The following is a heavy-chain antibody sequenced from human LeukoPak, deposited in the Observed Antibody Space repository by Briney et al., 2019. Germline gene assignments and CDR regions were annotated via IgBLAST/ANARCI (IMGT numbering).Heavy chain of an antibody. J-gene: IGHJ4*02. CDR1: GFTFSNYA. V-gene: IGHV3-64D*06. CDR3: VKGGILTTRPFDY. Sequence: GGSLRLPCLASGFTFSNYAMHWVRQAPGKGLEYVSGISSNEDYTYYADSVKGRFTISRDNSKHTLYLQMSSLRAEDTAVYYCVKGGILTTRPFDYWGQGNLVTVSS. D-gene: IGHD2/OR15-2a*01. CDR2: ISSNEDYT.